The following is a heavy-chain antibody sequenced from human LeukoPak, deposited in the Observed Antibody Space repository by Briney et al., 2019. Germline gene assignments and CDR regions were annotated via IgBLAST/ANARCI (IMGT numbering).Heavy chain of an antibody. D-gene: IGHD3-3*01. J-gene: IGHJ3*02. V-gene: IGHV1-8*03. CDR1: GYTFTGYY. CDR2: MNPNSGNT. Sequence: ASVKVSCKASGYTFTGYYMHWVRQAPGQRLEWMGWMNPNSGNTGYAQKFQGRVTITRNTSISTAYMELSSLRSEDTAVYYCARGGGYYSSAFDIWGQGTMVTVSS. CDR3: ARGGGYYSSAFDI.